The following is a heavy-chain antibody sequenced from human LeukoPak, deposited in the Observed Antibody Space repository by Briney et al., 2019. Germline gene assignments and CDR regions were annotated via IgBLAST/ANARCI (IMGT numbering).Heavy chain of an antibody. CDR3: ASTMIAGPAVFQH. V-gene: IGHV3-30*02. CDR1: GFTFSSYG. J-gene: IGHJ1*01. D-gene: IGHD3-22*01. Sequence: GGSLRLSCAASGFTFSSYGMHWVRQAPGKGLEWVAFIRYDGSNKYYADSVKGRFTISRDNSKNTLYLQMNSLRAEDTAVYYCASTMIAGPAVFQHWGQGTLVTVPS. CDR2: IRYDGSNK.